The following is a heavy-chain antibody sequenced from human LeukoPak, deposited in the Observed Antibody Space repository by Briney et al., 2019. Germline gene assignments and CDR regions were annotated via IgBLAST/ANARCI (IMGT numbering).Heavy chain of an antibody. D-gene: IGHD3-22*01. Sequence: SGGSLRLSCAASGFTFSSYEMNWVRQAPGKGLEWVSYISSSGSTIYYADSVKGRFTISRDNAKNSLYLQMNSLRAEDTAVYYCARGSYDSSGYYLYQRAYWGQGTLVTVSS. CDR2: ISSSGSTI. CDR1: GFTFSSYE. J-gene: IGHJ4*02. V-gene: IGHV3-48*03. CDR3: ARGSYDSSGYYLYQRAY.